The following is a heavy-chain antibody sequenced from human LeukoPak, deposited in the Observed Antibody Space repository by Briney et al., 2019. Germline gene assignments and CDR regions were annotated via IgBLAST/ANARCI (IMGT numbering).Heavy chain of an antibody. Sequence: SETLSLTCTVSGGSISSYYWSWIRQPPGKGLEWIGYIYYSGSTNYKPSLKSRVTISVDTSKNQFSLKLSSVTVADTAVYYCARSLYYYGADAFDIWGQGTKVTVSS. J-gene: IGHJ3*02. CDR2: IYYSGST. CDR3: ARSLYYYGADAFDI. V-gene: IGHV4-59*01. CDR1: GGSISSYY. D-gene: IGHD3-10*01.